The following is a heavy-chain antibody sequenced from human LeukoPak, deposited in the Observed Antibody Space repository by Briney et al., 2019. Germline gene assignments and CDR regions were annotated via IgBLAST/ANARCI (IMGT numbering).Heavy chain of an antibody. D-gene: IGHD6-19*01. CDR1: GFTFDDYA. J-gene: IGHJ4*02. CDR3: TRSGSSGWYPGFDY. CDR2: FRSKPYGGTT. V-gene: IGHV3-49*04. Sequence: GGSLRLSCTTSGFTFDDYAMSWVRQAPGKGLEWVGFFRSKPYGGTTEYAASVRGRFTISRDDSKSIAYLQMNSLETEDTAVYYCTRSGSSGWYPGFDYWGQGTLVTVSS.